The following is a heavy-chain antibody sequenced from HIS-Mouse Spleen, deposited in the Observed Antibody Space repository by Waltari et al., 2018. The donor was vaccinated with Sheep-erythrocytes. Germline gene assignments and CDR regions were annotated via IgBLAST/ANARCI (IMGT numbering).Heavy chain of an antibody. J-gene: IGHJ4*02. CDR3: AKDVSPGPNSGYDY. V-gene: IGHV3-23*01. CDR1: GFTFSSYA. CDR2: ISGSGGST. Sequence: EVQLLESGGGWVQPGGSLRLSCAASGFTFSSYAMSWVRQVPGKGLELVSAISGSGGSTYYADSVKGRFTISRDNSKKTLYLQMNSLRAEDTAVYYCAKDVSPGPNSGYDYWGQGTLVTVSS. D-gene: IGHD5-12*01.